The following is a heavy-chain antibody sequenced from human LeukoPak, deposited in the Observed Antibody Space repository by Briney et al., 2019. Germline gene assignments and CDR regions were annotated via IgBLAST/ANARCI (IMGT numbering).Heavy chain of an antibody. V-gene: IGHV3-21*01. CDR1: GSTFSSYT. CDR3: ARDPLRYSYGSYDY. CDR2: ISSGSGYI. J-gene: IGHJ4*02. Sequence: ARGSLRPSFAASGSTFSSYTMNWVRQAPGKGLEWVSSISSGSGYIYCADSVKGRFTITRYNAKNSLYLQMNSLRAEDTAVYYCARDPLRYSYGSYDYWGQGTLVAASS. D-gene: IGHD5-18*01.